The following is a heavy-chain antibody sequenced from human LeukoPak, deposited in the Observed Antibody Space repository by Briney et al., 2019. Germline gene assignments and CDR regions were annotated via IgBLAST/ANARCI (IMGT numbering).Heavy chain of an antibody. D-gene: IGHD3-10*01. Sequence: GGSLRLSCAASGFMFSSYGMHWVRHAPGKGLEWVSFIRYDGSNKYYPDSVKGRITISRDNSKNTLYLQMNSLRAEDTAVYYCAKVLYGSGSYLPFDYWGQGTLVTVSS. CDR2: IRYDGSNK. CDR3: AKVLYGSGSYLPFDY. V-gene: IGHV3-30*02. CDR1: GFMFSSYG. J-gene: IGHJ4*02.